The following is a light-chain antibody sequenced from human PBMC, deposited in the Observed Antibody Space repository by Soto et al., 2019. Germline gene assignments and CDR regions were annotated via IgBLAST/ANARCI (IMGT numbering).Light chain of an antibody. Sequence: EMVMTQSPATLSVSPGERVTLSCRASESVHRNLAWYQQKPGQGPSLLIYYASTRATGVPDRFTGSGSGTEFTLTISSLQSEEFGVYHCQHYSNWPPTFGPGTKVEI. J-gene: IGKJ3*01. CDR1: ESVHRN. CDR3: QHYSNWPPT. V-gene: IGKV3-15*01. CDR2: YAS.